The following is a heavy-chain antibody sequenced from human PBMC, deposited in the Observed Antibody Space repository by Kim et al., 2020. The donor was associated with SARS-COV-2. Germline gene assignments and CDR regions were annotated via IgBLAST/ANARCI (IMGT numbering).Heavy chain of an antibody. J-gene: IGHJ4*02. CDR1: GFTFRSHG. CDR3: ASSNSGFGELTF. D-gene: IGHD3-16*02. CDR2: IWYDGSKK. Sequence: GGSLRLSCAASGFTFRSHGMHWVRQAPGKGLEWVSIIWYDGSKKYYSESVKGRFSISRDNSKNTLYLQMDSLRAEDTAVYYCASSNSGFGELTFWGQGT. V-gene: IGHV3-33*01.